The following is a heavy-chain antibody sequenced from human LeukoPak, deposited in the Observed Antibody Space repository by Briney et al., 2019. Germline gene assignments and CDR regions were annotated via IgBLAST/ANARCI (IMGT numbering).Heavy chain of an antibody. CDR2: IYYSGST. Sequence: SETLSPTCTVSGGSISSYYWSWIRQPPGKGLEWIGYIYYSGSTNYNPSLKSRVTISVDTSKNQFSLKLSSVTAADTAVYYCARGYCSGGSCYNRYWGQGTLVTVSS. CDR1: GGSISSYY. V-gene: IGHV4-59*01. D-gene: IGHD2-15*01. CDR3: ARGYCSGGSCYNRY. J-gene: IGHJ4*02.